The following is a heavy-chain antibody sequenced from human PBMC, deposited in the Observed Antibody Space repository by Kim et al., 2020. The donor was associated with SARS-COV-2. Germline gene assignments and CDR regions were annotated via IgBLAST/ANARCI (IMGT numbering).Heavy chain of an antibody. J-gene: IGHJ4*02. D-gene: IGHD5-12*01. CDR3: AREVRGYDHGYDY. Sequence: KYAQNLQGRVTMTTDPATSTAYMELRSLTSDDTAVYYCAREVRGYDHGYDYWGQGTLVTVSS. V-gene: IGHV1-18*01.